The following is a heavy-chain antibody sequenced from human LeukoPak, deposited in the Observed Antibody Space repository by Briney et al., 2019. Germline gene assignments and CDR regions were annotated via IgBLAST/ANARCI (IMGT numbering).Heavy chain of an antibody. J-gene: IGHJ3*02. D-gene: IGHD4/OR15-4a*01. V-gene: IGHV1-69*05. CDR1: GGTFSSYA. CDR2: IIPIFGTA. Sequence: SVKVSCKASGGTFSSYAISWVRQAPGQGLEWMGGIIPIFGTANYAQKFQGRVTITTDESTGTAYMELSSLRSEDTAVYYCASPMVVTSGAFDIWGQGTMVTVSS. CDR3: ASPMVVTSGAFDI.